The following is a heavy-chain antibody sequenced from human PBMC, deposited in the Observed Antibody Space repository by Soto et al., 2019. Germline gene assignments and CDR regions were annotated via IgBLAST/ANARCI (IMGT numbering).Heavy chain of an antibody. CDR3: ARDGGFCTNGVCPVYYYYGMDV. J-gene: IGHJ6*02. CDR1: GGSISSYY. Sequence: TSETLSLTCTVSGGSISSYYWSWIRQPPGKGLEWIGYIYYSGSTNYNPSLKSRVTISVDTSKNQFSLRLSSVTAADTAVYYCARDGGFCTNGVCPVYYYYGMDVWGQGTTVTVSS. CDR2: IYYSGST. D-gene: IGHD2-8*01. V-gene: IGHV4-59*12.